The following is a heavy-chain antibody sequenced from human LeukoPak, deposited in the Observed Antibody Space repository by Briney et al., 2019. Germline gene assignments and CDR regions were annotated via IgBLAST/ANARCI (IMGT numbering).Heavy chain of an antibody. D-gene: IGHD6-19*01. CDR2: ISSSGSTI. V-gene: IGHV3-48*03. CDR1: GFSFSGYA. Sequence: HPGGSLRLSCAASGFSFSGYAMNWVRQAPGKWLEWVSYISSSGSTIYYADSVKGRFTISRDNAKNSLYLQMNSLRAEDTAVYYCARVGRVAVAGFEYWGQGNLVTVSS. J-gene: IGHJ4*02. CDR3: ARVGRVAVAGFEY.